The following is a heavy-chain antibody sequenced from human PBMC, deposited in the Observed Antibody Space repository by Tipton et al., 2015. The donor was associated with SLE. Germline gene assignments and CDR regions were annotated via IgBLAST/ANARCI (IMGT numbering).Heavy chain of an antibody. CDR3: ARGRGIPGIVAAGVDH. J-gene: IGHJ4*02. D-gene: IGHD6-13*01. V-gene: IGHV4-34*01. Sequence: LRLSCAVYGGSFSGYYWSWIRQPPGKGLEWIGEINHSGSTTYNPSLKSRVTISVDTSKNQFSLKLSSVTAADTAVYYCARGRGIPGIVAAGVDHWGRGTLVTVSS. CDR2: INHSGST. CDR1: GGSFSGYY.